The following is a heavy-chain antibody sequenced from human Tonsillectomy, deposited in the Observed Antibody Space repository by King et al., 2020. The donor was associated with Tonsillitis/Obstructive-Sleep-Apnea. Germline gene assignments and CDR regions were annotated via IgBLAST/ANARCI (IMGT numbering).Heavy chain of an antibody. Sequence: QLVQSGGGLVQPGRSLRLSCAASGFTFDDYAMHWVRQAPGKGLEWVSGISWNSGSIGYADSVKGRFTISRDNAKNSLYLQMNSLRAEDTALYYCAKGSRSIVGATFDWGQGTLVPVSS. CDR1: GFTFDDYA. CDR3: AKGSRSIVGATFD. CDR2: ISWNSGSI. D-gene: IGHD1-26*01. V-gene: IGHV3-9*01. J-gene: IGHJ4*02.